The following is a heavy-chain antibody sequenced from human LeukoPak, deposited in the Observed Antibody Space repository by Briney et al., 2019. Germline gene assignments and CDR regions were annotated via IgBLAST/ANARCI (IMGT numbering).Heavy chain of an antibody. V-gene: IGHV1-46*01. CDR2: INPSGSST. CDR1: GYSFTSHY. J-gene: IGHJ4*02. D-gene: IGHD5-18*01. CDR3: ANDLGWIQLNLG. Sequence: GASVKVSCKASGYSFTSHYMHWVRQAPGQGLEWMGLINPSGSSTLYAQKFQGRVTMTRDMSTTTDYMELSSLRSEDTAVYYCANDLGWIQLNLGRGQGTLVTVSS.